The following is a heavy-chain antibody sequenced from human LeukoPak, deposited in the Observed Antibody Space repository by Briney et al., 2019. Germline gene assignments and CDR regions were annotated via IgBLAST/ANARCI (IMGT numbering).Heavy chain of an antibody. Sequence: SETLSLTCTVSSGSISTSNYYWGWVRQPPGKALEWIGNIYYSGSSYYNPSLKSRVTISVDTSKDQFSLKLNSVTAADTAIYYCSRFRGYNYGFSDFWGQGTLVTVSS. J-gene: IGHJ4*02. CDR1: SGSISTSNYY. V-gene: IGHV4-39*07. D-gene: IGHD5-18*01. CDR2: IYYSGSS. CDR3: SRFRGYNYGFSDF.